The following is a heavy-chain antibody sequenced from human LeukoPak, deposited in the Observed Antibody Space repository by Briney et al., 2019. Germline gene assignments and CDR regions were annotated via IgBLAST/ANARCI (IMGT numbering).Heavy chain of an antibody. CDR3: ARPRVPDS. CDR2: TKQDGSET. CDR1: GFTFSTSW. Sequence: GGSLRLSCAASGFTFSTSWMSWVRQASGKGLEWVANTKQDGSETNYVDSVKGRFTISRDNAKNSLYLQMNSLRAEDTAVYYCARPRVPDSWGQGTLVTVSS. J-gene: IGHJ4*02. V-gene: IGHV3-7*01.